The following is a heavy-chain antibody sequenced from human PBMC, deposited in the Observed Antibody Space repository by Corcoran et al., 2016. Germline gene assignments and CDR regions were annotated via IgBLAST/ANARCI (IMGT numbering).Heavy chain of an antibody. D-gene: IGHD6-19*01. V-gene: IGHV3-9*01. CDR1: GFTFDDYA. CDR2: ISWNSGSI. J-gene: IGHJ4*02. Sequence: EVQLVESGGGLVQPGRSLRLSCAASGFTFDDYAMHWVRQAPGKGLEWGSGISWNSGSIGYADSVKGRFTISRDNAKNSLYLQMNSLRAEDTALYYCAKGTIAVAAKVDYWGQGTLVTVSS. CDR3: AKGTIAVAAKVDY.